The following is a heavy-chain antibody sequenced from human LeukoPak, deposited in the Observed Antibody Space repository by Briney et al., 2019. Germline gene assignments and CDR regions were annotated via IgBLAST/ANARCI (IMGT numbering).Heavy chain of an antibody. CDR1: GYSFTSYW. CDR3: ARRRLGYCSSTSCPTAFDI. D-gene: IGHD2-2*01. V-gene: IGHV5-51*01. Sequence: KNGESLKISCKGSGYSFTSYWIGWVRQMPGKGLEWMGIIFPYDSDTRYSPSFQGQVTISADKAINTAYLQWSSLKASDTAMYYCARRRLGYCSSTSCPTAFDIWGQGTMVTVSS. J-gene: IGHJ3*02. CDR2: IFPYDSDT.